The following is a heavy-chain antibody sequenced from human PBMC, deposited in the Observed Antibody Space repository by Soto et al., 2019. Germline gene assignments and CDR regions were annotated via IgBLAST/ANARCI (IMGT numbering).Heavy chain of an antibody. Sequence: GGSLRLSCEASGFNFVAYAMHWGRQAPGKGLEWVAVISHDGTKTYYSDSVKGRFTVSRDNSKNMLYVQMVSLRPDDTAVYSCAKDRRDGYTTCSRCYGVDVWGQGTTVTVSS. D-gene: IGHD5-18*01. J-gene: IGHJ6*02. CDR2: ISHDGTKT. V-gene: IGHV3-30*18. CDR1: GFNFVAYA. CDR3: AKDRRDGYTTCSRCYGVDV.